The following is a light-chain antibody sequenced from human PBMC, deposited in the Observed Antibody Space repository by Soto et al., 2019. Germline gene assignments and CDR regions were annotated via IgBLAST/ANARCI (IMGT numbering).Light chain of an antibody. V-gene: IGKV3-11*01. CDR2: DAS. CDR1: QSVSSY. Sequence: DIVLTQSPATLSLSPGERATLSCRASQSVSSYLAWYQQKPGQAPRLLIYDASNRATGIPARFSGSGSGTDFTLTITSLEPADSAVYYCQQRSNWPPGTFGPGTKVDI. CDR3: QQRSNWPPGT. J-gene: IGKJ3*01.